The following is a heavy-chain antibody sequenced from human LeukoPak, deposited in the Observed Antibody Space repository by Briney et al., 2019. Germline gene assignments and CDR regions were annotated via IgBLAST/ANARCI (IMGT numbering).Heavy chain of an antibody. CDR2: ISNSGSPI. CDR1: GFTFSDYY. J-gene: IGHJ4*02. Sequence: GGSLRLSCAASGFTFSDYYMSWIRQAPGKGLEWVSYISNSGSPIYYADSVKGRFTISRDNAKNSLYLQMNSLRVEDTAVYFCARVRRGGDSRYFDYWGQGNLVTVYS. V-gene: IGHV3-11*01. D-gene: IGHD3-16*01. CDR3: ARVRRGGDSRYFDY.